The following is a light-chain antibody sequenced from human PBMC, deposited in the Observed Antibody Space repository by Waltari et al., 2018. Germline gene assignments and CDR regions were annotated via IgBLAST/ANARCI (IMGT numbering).Light chain of an antibody. J-gene: IGKJ3*01. CDR1: QDIRKY. CDR3: QQYDNPVFT. V-gene: IGKV1-33*01. CDR2: DVS. Sequence: DIQMTQSPSSLSASVGDRVTITCQASQDIRKYLNWYQHKPGKAPKLLIYDVSKLETGVPSRFSGSGSGTDFTFTISSLQPEDVATYYCQQYDNPVFTFGPGTKVDIK.